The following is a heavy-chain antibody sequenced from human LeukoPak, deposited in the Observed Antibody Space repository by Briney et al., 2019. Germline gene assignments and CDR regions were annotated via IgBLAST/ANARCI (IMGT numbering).Heavy chain of an antibody. CDR3: AKAPYSSSSVGDY. J-gene: IGHJ4*02. CDR2: ISGGGGTT. Sequence: GGSLRLSCVASGFTFGDYGMSWVRQAPGKGLEWVSDISGGGGTTYYADSVKGRFTISRDNSKNTLYLQMNSLRAEDTALYYCAKAPYSSSSVGDYWGQGTLVTVSS. D-gene: IGHD6-6*01. CDR1: GFTFGDYG. V-gene: IGHV3-23*01.